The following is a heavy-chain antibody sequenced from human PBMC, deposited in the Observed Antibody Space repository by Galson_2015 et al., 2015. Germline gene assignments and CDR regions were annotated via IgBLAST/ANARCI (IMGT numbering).Heavy chain of an antibody. D-gene: IGHD6-19*01. V-gene: IGHV3-13*01. CDR3: ARRGQWLDAFDI. CDR1: GFTFSSYD. CDR2: IGTAGDT. J-gene: IGHJ3*02. Sequence: SLRLSCAASGFTFSSYDMHWVRHATGKGLEWVSAIGTAGDTYYPGSVKGRFTISRENAKNSLYLQMNSLRAGDTAEYYCARRGQWLDAFDIWGQGTMVTVSS.